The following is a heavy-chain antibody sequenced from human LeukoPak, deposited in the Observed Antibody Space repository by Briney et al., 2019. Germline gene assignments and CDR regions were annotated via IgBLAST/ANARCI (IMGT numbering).Heavy chain of an antibody. Sequence: GGSLRLSCAASGFTFSSYAMHWVRQAPGKGLEYVSAISSNGGSTYYANSVKGRFTISRDNSKNTLYLQMGSLGAEDMAVYYCARGGLLFIGGDAFDIWGQGTMVTVSS. J-gene: IGHJ3*02. D-gene: IGHD2-21*02. V-gene: IGHV3-64*01. CDR2: ISSNGGST. CDR1: GFTFSSYA. CDR3: ARGGLLFIGGDAFDI.